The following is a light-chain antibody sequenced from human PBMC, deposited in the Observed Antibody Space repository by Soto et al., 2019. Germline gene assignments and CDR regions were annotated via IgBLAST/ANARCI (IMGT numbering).Light chain of an antibody. J-gene: IGLJ2*01. Sequence: QSVLTQPASVSGSPGQSITISCTGTSSDVGGYNYVSWYQQHPGKAPKLMIYEVSNRPSGVSNRFSGSKSGNTASLTISGLQAEDGADYYCSSYTSSSTLFVFGGGTKLTVL. CDR2: EVS. CDR3: SSYTSSSTLFV. V-gene: IGLV2-14*01. CDR1: SSDVGGYNY.